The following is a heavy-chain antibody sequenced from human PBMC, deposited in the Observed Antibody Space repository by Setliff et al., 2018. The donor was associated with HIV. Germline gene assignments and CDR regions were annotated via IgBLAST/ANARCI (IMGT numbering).Heavy chain of an antibody. CDR2: IYHTGSS. J-gene: IGHJ6*03. CDR3: ARGNYDILTGRAIYYYYYMDV. V-gene: IGHV4-38-2*01. D-gene: IGHD3-9*01. CDR1: GFSISSRYY. Sequence: ETLSLTCDASGFSISSRYYWGWIRQSPGKGLEWIGNIYHTGSSYYNPSLNDRATISLDTSKNQFSLKLNSVTAADTAVYYCARGNYDILTGRAIYYYYYMDVWGKGTTVTVSS.